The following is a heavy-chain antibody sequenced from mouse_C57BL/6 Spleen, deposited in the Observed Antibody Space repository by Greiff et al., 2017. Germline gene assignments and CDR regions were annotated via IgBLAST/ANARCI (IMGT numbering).Heavy chain of an antibody. CDR2: IDPSDSAT. CDR3: ASGAPGAMDY. CDR1: GYTFTSYW. J-gene: IGHJ4*01. Sequence: VQLQQPGAELVRPGSSVKLSCKASGYTFTSYWMHWVKQRPIQGLEWIGNIDPSDSATHYNQKFKDKATLTVDKSSSTAYMQLSSLTSEDSAVYYCASGAPGAMDYWGQGTSVTVSS. V-gene: IGHV1-52*01.